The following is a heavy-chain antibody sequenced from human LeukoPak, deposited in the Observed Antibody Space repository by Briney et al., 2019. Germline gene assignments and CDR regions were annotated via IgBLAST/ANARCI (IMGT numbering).Heavy chain of an antibody. J-gene: IGHJ4*02. D-gene: IGHD4-17*01. CDR3: AREGKYGDYLYYFDY. CDR1: GYTFTTYG. V-gene: IGHV1-18*01. CDR2: ICAYNGNT. Sequence: GSVKVSRKASGYTFTTYGISCVRQAPGQGLEWMGWICAYNGNTKYAQKLQGRVTMTTDTSTSTAYMELRSLRSDDTAVYYCAREGKYGDYLYYFDYWGQGTLVTVSS.